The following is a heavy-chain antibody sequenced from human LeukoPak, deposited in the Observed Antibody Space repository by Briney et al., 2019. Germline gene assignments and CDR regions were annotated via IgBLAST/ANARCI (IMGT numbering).Heavy chain of an antibody. CDR2: ISSSSSYI. J-gene: IGHJ4*02. CDR3: AKDISRNDSSGLVDY. Sequence: GGCLRLSCAASGFTFSSYSMNWVRQAPGKGMEWVSSISSSSSYIYYADSVKGRFTISRDNPKNSLYLQMNSLRAEDTALYYCAKDISRNDSSGLVDYWGQGTLVTVSS. V-gene: IGHV3-21*04. D-gene: IGHD3-22*01. CDR1: GFTFSSYS.